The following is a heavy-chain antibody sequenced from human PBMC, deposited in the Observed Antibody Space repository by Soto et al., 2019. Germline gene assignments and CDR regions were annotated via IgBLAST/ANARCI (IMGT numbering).Heavy chain of an antibody. CDR3: AKGSTAMTYFDY. J-gene: IGHJ4*02. D-gene: IGHD5-18*01. CDR2: ISYDGSNK. Sequence: ESVGGVVQPGRSLRLSCAASGFTCSSYGMHWVRQAPGKGLEWVAVISYDGSNKYYVDSVKGRFTISRDNSKNTLYLQMNSLRAEDTAVYYCAKGSTAMTYFDYWGQGTLVTVSS. CDR1: GFTCSSYG. V-gene: IGHV3-30*18.